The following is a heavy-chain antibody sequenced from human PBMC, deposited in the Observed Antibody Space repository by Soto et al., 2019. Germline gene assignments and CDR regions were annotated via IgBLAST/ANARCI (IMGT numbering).Heavy chain of an antibody. Sequence: QITLKESGPTLVKPTQTLTLTCTFSGFSLNASGVGVGWIRQPPGKALEWLTLIYGDDDKRYSPSLKTRLTITKDTSENQVVLTMANMDPLDTATYYCAHSPPNFDWLLGGYNWFDPWGQGTLVTVSS. CDR3: AHSPPNFDWLLGGYNWFDP. J-gene: IGHJ5*02. D-gene: IGHD3-9*01. CDR1: GFSLNASGVG. V-gene: IGHV2-5*02. CDR2: IYGDDDK.